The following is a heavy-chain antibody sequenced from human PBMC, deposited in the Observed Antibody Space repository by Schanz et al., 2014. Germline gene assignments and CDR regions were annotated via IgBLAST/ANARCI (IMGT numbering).Heavy chain of an antibody. CDR1: GFSFSDYG. Sequence: QVQLVESGGGVVQPGRSLRLSCAGSGFSFSDYGMHWVRQAPGRGLEWVAVISYHGSERYYADSVKGRFTISRDNSKNTLNLQMNSLRAEDTALYYCAKDMHKDYGGKPQAFDIWGQGTMVTVSS. V-gene: IGHV3-30*18. CDR3: AKDMHKDYGGKPQAFDI. J-gene: IGHJ3*02. D-gene: IGHD4-17*01. CDR2: ISYHGSER.